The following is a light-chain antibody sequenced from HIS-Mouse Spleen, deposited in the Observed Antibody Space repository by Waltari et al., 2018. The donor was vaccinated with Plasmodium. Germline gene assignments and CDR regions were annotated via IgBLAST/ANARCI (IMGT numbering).Light chain of an antibody. Sequence: SYELTQPPSVSVSPGQTARITCSGDALPKKSASWYQQKSGQAPVLVIYEDSKRPSGIPWGFSGSSSGTMATLTISGAQVEDEADYYCYSTDSSGNHRVFGGGTKLTVL. V-gene: IGLV3-10*01. J-gene: IGLJ3*02. CDR2: EDS. CDR1: ALPKKS. CDR3: YSTDSSGNHRV.